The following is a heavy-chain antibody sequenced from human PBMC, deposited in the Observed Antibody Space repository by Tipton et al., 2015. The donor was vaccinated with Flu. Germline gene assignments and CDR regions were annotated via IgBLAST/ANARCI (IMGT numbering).Heavy chain of an antibody. J-gene: IGHJ3*02. Sequence: TLSLTCTVSGGSISSYYWSWIRQPPGKGLEWIGYIYYSGSTNYNPSLKSRVTISVDTSKNQFSLKLSSVTAADTAVYYCARDGAYYYGSGSYYNSVAGHPGDAFDIWGQGTMVTVSS. CDR2: IYYSGST. CDR1: GGSISSYY. V-gene: IGHV4-59*01. CDR3: ARDGAYYYGSGSYYNSVAGHPGDAFDI. D-gene: IGHD3-10*01.